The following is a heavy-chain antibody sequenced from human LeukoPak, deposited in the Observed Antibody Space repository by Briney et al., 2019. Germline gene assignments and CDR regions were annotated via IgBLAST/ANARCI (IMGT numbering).Heavy chain of an antibody. Sequence: GASVKVSCKASGFTFTSSSIQWIRQARGQRLEWIGWIVGDSTDTYYAQRFQERVTIARDMSTSTAYLELSSLRSEDTAVYYCAADPDTTMAFDCWGQRILVTVSS. V-gene: IGHV1-58*02. CDR2: IVGDSTDT. D-gene: IGHD5-18*01. J-gene: IGHJ4*02. CDR3: AADPDTTMAFDC. CDR1: GFTFTSSS.